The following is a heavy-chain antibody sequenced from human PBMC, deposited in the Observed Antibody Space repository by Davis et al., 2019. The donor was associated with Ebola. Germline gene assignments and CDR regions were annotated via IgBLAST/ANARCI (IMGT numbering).Heavy chain of an antibody. CDR3: ARRRTGTAPGLDS. CDR1: GGSVSSGSYY. CDR2: IYYSGST. V-gene: IGHV4-61*01. Sequence: MPSETLSLTCTVSGGSVSSGSYYWSWIRQPPGKGLEWIGYIYYSGSTNYNPSLKSRVTISVDTSKNQFSLQLNSVTPEDTAVYYCARRRTGTAPGLDSWGQGTLVTVSS. D-gene: IGHD1-7*01. J-gene: IGHJ4*02.